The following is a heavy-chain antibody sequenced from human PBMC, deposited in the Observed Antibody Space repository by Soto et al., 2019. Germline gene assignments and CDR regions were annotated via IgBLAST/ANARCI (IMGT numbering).Heavy chain of an antibody. Sequence: KPSETLSLTCTVSGGSVSSGSYYWSWIRQPPGKGVEWIGYIYYSGSTNYNPSLKSRVTISVDTSKNQFSLKLSSVTAADTAVYYCARVGGGYYFDYWGQGTLVTVSS. J-gene: IGHJ4*02. CDR1: GGSVSSGSYY. CDR2: IYYSGST. V-gene: IGHV4-61*01. D-gene: IGHD3-16*01. CDR3: ARVGGGYYFDY.